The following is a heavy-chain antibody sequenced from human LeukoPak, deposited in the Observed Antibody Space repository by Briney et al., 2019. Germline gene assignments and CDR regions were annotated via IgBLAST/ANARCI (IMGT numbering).Heavy chain of an antibody. V-gene: IGHV4-39*01. Sequence: SETLSLTCTVSGGSISSSSYYWGWIRQPPGKGLEWIGSIYYSGSTYYNPSLKSRVTISVDTSKNQFSLKLSSVTAADTAVYYCARGAGWLIDYWGQGILVTVSS. J-gene: IGHJ4*02. CDR3: ARGAGWLIDY. CDR2: IYYSGST. D-gene: IGHD3-16*01. CDR1: GGSISSSSYY.